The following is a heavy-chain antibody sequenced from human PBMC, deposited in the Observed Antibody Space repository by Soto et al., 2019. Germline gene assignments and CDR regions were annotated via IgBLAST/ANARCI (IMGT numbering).Heavy chain of an antibody. D-gene: IGHD6-19*01. J-gene: IGHJ4*02. CDR1: GASISAYA. CDR2: LYSSGNT. V-gene: IGHV4-4*07. Sequence: SETLSLTCTVSGASISAYAWSWIRQPAGKGLEWIGRLYSSGNTNYNPSFKSRLTMSADTSKNQFSLKLSSVTAADTAVYYCARGPYSSGWYVVDYWGQGTLVTVSS. CDR3: ARGPYSSGWYVVDY.